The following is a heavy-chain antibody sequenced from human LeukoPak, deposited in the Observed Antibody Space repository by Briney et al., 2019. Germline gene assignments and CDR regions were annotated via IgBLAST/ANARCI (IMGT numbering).Heavy chain of an antibody. V-gene: IGHV1-69*13. CDR1: GGTFSSYA. J-gene: IGHJ6*03. D-gene: IGHD4-11*01. CDR2: IIPVFCTA. Sequence: SVKVSCKAAGGTFSSYAISGMRQAGCQGLEWMGGIIPVFCTANYAQTFQGRATITADESSSTAYMESSSLRSQYTAVYYCARDWADYSNSTYYYYMDFWGKGTTVTVSS. CDR3: ARDWADYSNSTYYYYMDF.